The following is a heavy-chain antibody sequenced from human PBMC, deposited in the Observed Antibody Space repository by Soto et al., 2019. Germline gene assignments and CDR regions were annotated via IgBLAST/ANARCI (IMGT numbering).Heavy chain of an antibody. CDR3: ARRNPERYNWNYYYYYMDV. V-gene: IGHV4-59*08. CDR1: GGSISSYY. CDR2: IYYSGST. J-gene: IGHJ6*03. Sequence: SETLSLTCTVSGGSISSYYWSWIRQPPGKGLEWIGYIYYSGSTNYNPSLKSRVTISVDTSKNQFSLKLSSVTAADTAVYYCARRNPERYNWNYYYYYMDVWGKGTTVTVSS. D-gene: IGHD1-20*01.